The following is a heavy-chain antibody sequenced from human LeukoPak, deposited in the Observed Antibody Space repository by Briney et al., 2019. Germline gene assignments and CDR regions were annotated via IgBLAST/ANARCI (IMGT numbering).Heavy chain of an antibody. V-gene: IGHV4-4*07. CDR2: IYTSGST. CDR3: ARDDFWSGYRAFDI. CDR1: GGSISSYY. Sequence: PSETLSLTCAVSGGSISSYYWNWVRQSAGKGLEWIGRIYTSGSTNYNPSLKSRVTMSVDTSKNQFSLKVSSVTAADTAVYYCARDDFWSGYRAFDIWGQGTRVTAFS. D-gene: IGHD3-3*01. J-gene: IGHJ3*02.